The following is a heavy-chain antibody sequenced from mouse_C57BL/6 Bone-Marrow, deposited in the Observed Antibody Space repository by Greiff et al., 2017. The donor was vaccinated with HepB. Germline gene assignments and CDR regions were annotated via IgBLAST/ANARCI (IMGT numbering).Heavy chain of an antibody. D-gene: IGHD1-1*01. V-gene: IGHV1-64*01. CDR3: ACYYYGSRRGSFAY. CDR2: IHPNSGST. CDR1: GYTFTSYW. J-gene: IGHJ3*01. Sequence: QVQLQQPGAELVKPGASVKLSCKASGYTFTSYWMHWVKQRPGQGLEWIGMIHPNSGSTNYNEKFKSKATLTVDKSSSTAYMQLSSLTSEDSAVYYCACYYYGSRRGSFAYWGQGTLVTVSA.